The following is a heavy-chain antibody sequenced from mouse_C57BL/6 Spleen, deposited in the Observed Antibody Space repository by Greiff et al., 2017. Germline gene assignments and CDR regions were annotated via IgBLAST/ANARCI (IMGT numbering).Heavy chain of an antibody. CDR3: ARGGYDYDEAWFAY. Sequence: QVQLKESGAELARPGASVKLSCKASGYTFTSYGISWVKQRTGQGLEWIGEIYPRSGNTDYNEKFKGKATLTADKSSSTAYMELRSLTSEDSAVYFCARGGYDYDEAWFAYWGQGTLVTVSA. CDR2: IYPRSGNT. J-gene: IGHJ3*01. CDR1: GYTFTSYG. V-gene: IGHV1-81*01. D-gene: IGHD2-4*01.